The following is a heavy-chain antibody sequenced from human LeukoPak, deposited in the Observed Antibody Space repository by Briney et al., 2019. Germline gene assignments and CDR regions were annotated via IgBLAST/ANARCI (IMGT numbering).Heavy chain of an antibody. J-gene: IGHJ4*02. CDR2: ISSSSSYI. CDR3: AREGRFLEWLFL. V-gene: IGHV3-21*01. D-gene: IGHD3-3*01. Sequence: GGSLRLSCAASGFTFSSYSMNWVRQAPGKGLEWVSSISSSSSYIYYADSVKGRFTISRDNAKNSLYLQMNSLRAEDTAVYYCAREGRFLEWLFLWGQETLVTVSS. CDR1: GFTFSSYS.